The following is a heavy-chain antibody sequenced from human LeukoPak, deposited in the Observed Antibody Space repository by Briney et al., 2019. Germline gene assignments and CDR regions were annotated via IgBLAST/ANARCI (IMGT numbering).Heavy chain of an antibody. CDR1: GGTFISYA. D-gene: IGHD1-26*01. J-gene: IGHJ4*02. CDR2: IIPIFGTA. CDR3: ARVGLRMGVYYFDY. V-gene: IGHV1-69*05. Sequence: ASVKVSCKASGGTFISYAISWVRQAPGQGLEWMGRIIPIFGTANYAQKLQGRVTITTDESTSTAYMELSSLRSEDTAVYYCARVGLRMGVYYFDYWGQGALVTVSS.